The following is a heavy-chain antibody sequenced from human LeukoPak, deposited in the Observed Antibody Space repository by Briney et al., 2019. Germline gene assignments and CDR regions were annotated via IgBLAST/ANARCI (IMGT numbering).Heavy chain of an antibody. J-gene: IGHJ4*02. CDR1: GFTFSSYA. CDR3: ARDRYYYGSGASLDY. D-gene: IGHD3-10*01. V-gene: IGHV3-23*01. Sequence: PGGSLRLSCAASGFTFSSYAMSWVRQAPGKGLEWVSAISGSGGSTYYADSVKGRFTISRDNSKNTLYLQMNSLRAEDTAVFYCARDRYYYGSGASLDYWSQGTLVTVSS. CDR2: ISGSGGST.